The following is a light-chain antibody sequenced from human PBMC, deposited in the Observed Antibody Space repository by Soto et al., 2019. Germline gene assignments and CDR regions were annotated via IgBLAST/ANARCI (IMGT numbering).Light chain of an antibody. J-gene: IGKJ4*01. CDR2: KAS. CDR3: QQHANYPIT. V-gene: IGKV1-5*03. Sequence: DIQMTQSPSTLSASIGDRVTITCRASRNIGSWLAWYQQKAGKAPNLLIYKASTLETGVPSRFSGSASGTEFTHTISSLQPDDFATYYCQQHANYPITFGGGTKVEI. CDR1: RNIGSW.